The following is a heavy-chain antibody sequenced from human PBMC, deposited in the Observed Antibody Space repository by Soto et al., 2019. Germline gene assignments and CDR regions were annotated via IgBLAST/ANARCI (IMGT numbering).Heavy chain of an antibody. CDR1: GFTFSSYG. CDR2: IWYDGSNK. V-gene: IGHV3-33*01. CDR3: ARDLGSSSWFFSDYGMDV. J-gene: IGHJ6*02. D-gene: IGHD6-13*01. Sequence: HPGGSLRLSCAASGFTFSSYGMHWVRQAPGKGLEWVAVIWYDGSNKYYADSVKGRFTISRDNSKNTLYLQMNSLRAEDTAVYYCARDLGSSSWFFSDYGMDVWGQGTTVTVSS.